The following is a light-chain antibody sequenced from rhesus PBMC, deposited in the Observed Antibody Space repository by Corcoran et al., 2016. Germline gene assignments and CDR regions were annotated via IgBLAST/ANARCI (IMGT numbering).Light chain of an antibody. Sequence: EIVLTQSPTSMTVSQGERLTISCTASSSVSTSYLHWYQQKPGFPPRLLVYRTSIRASGVPGRLSGSGSGTSYKLTMSSMEAEDAATYYCQQGNSIPWTFGQGTKVEIK. CDR3: QQGNSIPWT. CDR2: RTS. V-gene: IGKV3-35*01. J-gene: IGKJ1*01. CDR1: SSVSTSY.